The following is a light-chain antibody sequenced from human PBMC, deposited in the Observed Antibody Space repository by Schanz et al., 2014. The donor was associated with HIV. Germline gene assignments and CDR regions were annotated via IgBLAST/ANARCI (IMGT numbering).Light chain of an antibody. CDR2: EVN. CDR3: ISYTSSSTLV. J-gene: IGLJ2*01. Sequence: QSALTQPASVSGSPGQSISISCTGTSSDVGGYNYVSWYQQLPGKAPKLIIYEVNKRPSGVPDRFSGSRSGNTASLTVSGLQAEDEADYYCISYTSSSTLVFGGGTKLTVL. V-gene: IGLV2-14*01. CDR1: SSDVGGYNY.